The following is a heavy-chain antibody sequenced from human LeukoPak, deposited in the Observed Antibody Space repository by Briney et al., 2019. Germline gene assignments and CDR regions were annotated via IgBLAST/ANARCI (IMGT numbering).Heavy chain of an antibody. Sequence: SETLSLTCAVYGGSFSGYYWSWIRQPPGKGLEWIGEINHSGSTNYNPSLKSRVTISVDTSKNQFSLKLSSVTAADTAVYYCARDLPKYYDSSGYGDAFDIWGQGTMVTVSS. CDR1: GGSFSGYY. V-gene: IGHV4-34*01. J-gene: IGHJ3*02. CDR2: INHSGST. D-gene: IGHD3-22*01. CDR3: ARDLPKYYDSSGYGDAFDI.